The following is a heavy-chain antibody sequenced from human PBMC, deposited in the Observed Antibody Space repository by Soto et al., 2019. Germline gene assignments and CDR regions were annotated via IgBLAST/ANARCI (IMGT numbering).Heavy chain of an antibody. V-gene: IGHV3-74*01. CDR3: ARDGYTYGYGAMDV. J-gene: IGHJ6*02. D-gene: IGHD5-18*01. Sequence: EVQLVESGGGLVQPGGSLRLSCAASGFTFRSYWMHWVRQAPGKGLVWVSRINSDESSTNYADSVKGRFTISRDNAKNTLYLQMNSLRAEDPAVYYCARDGYTYGYGAMDVWGQGTTVTVSS. CDR1: GFTFRSYW. CDR2: INSDESST.